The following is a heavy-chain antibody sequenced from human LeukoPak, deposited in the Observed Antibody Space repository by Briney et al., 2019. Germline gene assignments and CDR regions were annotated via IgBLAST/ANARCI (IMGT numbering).Heavy chain of an antibody. J-gene: IGHJ4*02. CDR1: GCTFSSFW. CDR2: IKKDGSQK. Sequence: GGSLRLSCAASGCTFSSFWMSWVRQAPGKGLEWVANIKKDGSQKYYVDSLEGRFTISRDNAKNSLYLQMDSLRVDDTAVYYCTRVFGGYDVSDYWGQGTLVTVSS. V-gene: IGHV3-7*03. CDR3: TRVFGGYDVSDY. D-gene: IGHD3-3*01.